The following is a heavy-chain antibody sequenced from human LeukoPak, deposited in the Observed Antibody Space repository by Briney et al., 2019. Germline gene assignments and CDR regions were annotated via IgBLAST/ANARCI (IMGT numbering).Heavy chain of an antibody. V-gene: IGHV1-69*05. D-gene: IGHD6-19*01. J-gene: IGHJ3*02. CDR2: IIPIFGTA. CDR1: GGTFSSYA. Sequence: SVKVSCKASGGTFSSYAISWVRQAPGQGLEWMGGIIPIFGTANYAQKFQGRVTITTDESTSTAYMELSRLRSDDTAVYYCARESAVAGIKGEAFDIWGQGTMVTVSS. CDR3: ARESAVAGIKGEAFDI.